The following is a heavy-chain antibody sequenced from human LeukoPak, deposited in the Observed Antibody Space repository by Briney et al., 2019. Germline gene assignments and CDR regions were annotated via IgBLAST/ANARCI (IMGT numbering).Heavy chain of an antibody. J-gene: IGHJ4*02. D-gene: IGHD1-1*01. V-gene: IGHV3-7*05. Sequence: GGSLRLSCAASGFTFSSYWMSWVRQAPGKGLEWVANINKDGSSQKYADSVKGRFIISRDNSKNSLYLQMNSLRDEDTAVYYCVKGYHWNQFDYWGQGTLVTVSS. CDR3: VKGYHWNQFDY. CDR1: GFTFSSYW. CDR2: INKDGSSQ.